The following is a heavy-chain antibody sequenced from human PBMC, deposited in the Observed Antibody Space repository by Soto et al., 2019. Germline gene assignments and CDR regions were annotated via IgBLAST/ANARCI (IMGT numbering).Heavy chain of an antibody. D-gene: IGHD2-2*01. CDR2: IIPIFGTA. J-gene: IGHJ5*02. V-gene: IGHV1-69*06. Sequence: GASVKVSCKASGGTFSSYAISWVRQAPGQGLEWMGGIIPIFGTANYAQKLQGRVTITADKSTSTAYMELSSLRSEDTAVYYCARGTPPKGYCSSTRCLWGLDNWFDPWGQGTLVTVSS. CDR1: GGTFSSYA. CDR3: ARGTPPKGYCSSTRCLWGLDNWFDP.